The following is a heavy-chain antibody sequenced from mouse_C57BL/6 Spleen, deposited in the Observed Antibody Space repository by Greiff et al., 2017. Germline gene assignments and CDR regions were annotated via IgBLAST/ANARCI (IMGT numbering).Heavy chain of an antibody. V-gene: IGHV1-64*01. CDR1: GYTFTSYW. Sequence: VQLQQPGAELVKPGASVKLSCKASGYTFTSYWMHWVKQRPGQGLEWIGMIHPNSGSTNYNEKFKSKATLTVDKSSSTAYMQLSSLTSEDSAVYYCATDYSNYGAMDYWGQGTSVTVSS. J-gene: IGHJ4*01. CDR3: ATDYSNYGAMDY. D-gene: IGHD2-5*01. CDR2: IHPNSGST.